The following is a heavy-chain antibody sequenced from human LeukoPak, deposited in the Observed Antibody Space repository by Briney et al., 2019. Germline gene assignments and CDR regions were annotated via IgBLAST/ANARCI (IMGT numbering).Heavy chain of an antibody. D-gene: IGHD3-9*01. CDR3: ARDHANYDILTGGNWFDP. J-gene: IGHJ5*02. CDR2: INPSGGST. Sequence: ASVKVSCKASGYTFTSYYMHWVRQAPGQGLEWMGIINPSGGSTSYAQKFQGRVTMTRDTSTSTVYMELSSLRSEDTAVYYCARDHANYDILTGGNWFDPWGQGTLVTVSS. V-gene: IGHV1-46*01. CDR1: GYTFTSYY.